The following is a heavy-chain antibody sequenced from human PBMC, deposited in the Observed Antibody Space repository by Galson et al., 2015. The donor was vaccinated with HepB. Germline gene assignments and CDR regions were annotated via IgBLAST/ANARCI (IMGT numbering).Heavy chain of an antibody. Sequence: SVKVSCKASGYTFTSYDINWVRQATGQGLEWMGWMNPNSGNTGYAQKFQGRVTMTTDTSTSTAYMELRSLRSDDTAVYYCATQIRERVDRPGLRFLERSRSTFDYWGQGTLVTVSS. CDR1: GYTFTSYD. J-gene: IGHJ4*02. CDR2: MNPNSGNT. CDR3: ATQIRERVDRPGLRFLERSRSTFDY. V-gene: IGHV1-8*01. D-gene: IGHD3-3*01.